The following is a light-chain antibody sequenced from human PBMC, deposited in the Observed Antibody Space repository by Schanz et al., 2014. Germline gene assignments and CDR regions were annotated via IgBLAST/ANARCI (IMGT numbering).Light chain of an antibody. CDR3: QQYSNWPSWT. CDR1: QSASSS. Sequence: EIVLTQSPGTLSVSPGERATLSCRASQSASSSLAWYQQKPGQAPRLLIYGASSRATGIPDRFSGRGSGTXXTLTISRLEPEDFAVYYCQQYSNWPSWTFGQGTKVEIK. CDR2: GAS. J-gene: IGKJ1*01. V-gene: IGKV3-20*01.